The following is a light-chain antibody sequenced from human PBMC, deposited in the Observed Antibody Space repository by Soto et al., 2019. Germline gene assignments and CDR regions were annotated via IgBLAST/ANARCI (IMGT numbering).Light chain of an antibody. V-gene: IGKV3-20*01. CDR2: GAS. CDR1: QSVSTKY. CDR3: QQYQNLWT. Sequence: EIVLTQSPGTLSLSPGERATLYCRASQSVSTKYLAWYQHKPGQAPRLLIHGASSRATGIPDRFSGSGSGTEFTLTINSLQSEDFAVYYCQQYQNLWTFGQGTKVDIK. J-gene: IGKJ1*01.